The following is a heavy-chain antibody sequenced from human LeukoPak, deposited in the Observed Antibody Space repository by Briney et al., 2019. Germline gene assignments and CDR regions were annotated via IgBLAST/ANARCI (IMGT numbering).Heavy chain of an antibody. D-gene: IGHD6-19*01. CDR1: GFTFSSYA. CDR2: ISYDGSNK. Sequence: GGSLRLSCAASGFTFSSYAMHWVRQAPGKGLEWVAVISYDGSNKYYADSVKGRFTISRDNAKNSLYLQMNSLRAEDTAVYYCASDYSSGWFLFDYWGQGTLVTVPP. J-gene: IGHJ4*02. V-gene: IGHV3-30-3*01. CDR3: ASDYSSGWFLFDY.